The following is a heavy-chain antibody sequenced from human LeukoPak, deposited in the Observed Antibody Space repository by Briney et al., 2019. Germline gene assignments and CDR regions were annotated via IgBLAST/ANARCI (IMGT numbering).Heavy chain of an antibody. D-gene: IGHD4-17*01. CDR2: MNPNSGNT. CDR3: ASRYGATVTTRVWYYYYMDV. J-gene: IGHJ6*03. CDR1: GYTFTSYD. V-gene: IGHV1-8*01. Sequence: ASVKVSCKASGYTFTSYDINWVRQATGQGLEWMGWMNPNSGNTGYAQKFQGRVTMTRNTSISTAYMELSSLRSEDTAVYYCASRYGATVTTRVWYYYYMDVWGKGTTVTVSS.